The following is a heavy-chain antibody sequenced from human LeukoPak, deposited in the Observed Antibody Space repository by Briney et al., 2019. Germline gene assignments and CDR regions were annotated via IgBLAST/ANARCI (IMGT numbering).Heavy chain of an antibody. D-gene: IGHD6-19*01. CDR3: VRDFEAAGFDY. CDR2: ISSSSSYI. CDR1: GFTFSSYS. Sequence: KSGGSLRLSCAASGFTFSSYSMNWVRQAPGKGLEWVSSISSSSSYIYYADSVKGRFTISRDNAKNSLYLQMHSLRAEDTAVYYCVRDFEAAGFDYWGQGTLVTVSS. J-gene: IGHJ4*02. V-gene: IGHV3-21*01.